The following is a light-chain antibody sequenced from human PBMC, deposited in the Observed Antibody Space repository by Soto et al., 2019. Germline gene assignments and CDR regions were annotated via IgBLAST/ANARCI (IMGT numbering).Light chain of an antibody. V-gene: IGKV1-9*01. Sequence: DIQLTKSPSFLSASVGDRVTITWRASQGISSYLAWYQQKPGKAPKLLIYAASTWQSGVPSRFSGSGSRTEFTLTINSRQTKDFANAYGQQLNSYPLTVGPGTKVDIK. J-gene: IGKJ3*01. CDR2: AAS. CDR3: QQLNSYPLT. CDR1: QGISSY.